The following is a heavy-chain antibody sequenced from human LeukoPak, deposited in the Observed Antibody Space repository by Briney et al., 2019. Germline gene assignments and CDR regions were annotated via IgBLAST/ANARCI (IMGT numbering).Heavy chain of an antibody. J-gene: IGHJ4*02. D-gene: IGHD3-9*01. CDR2: ISGYNGNT. V-gene: IGHV1-18*01. Sequence: ASVKVSCKASGYTFTNYAVTWVRQAPGQGLEWMGWISGYNGNTNIAQKFQDRVTLTTDTSTSTAYIEVRSLPSDDTAVFFCAREAKTGYSDFWGQGTLVTVSS. CDR1: GYTFTNYA. CDR3: AREAKTGYSDF.